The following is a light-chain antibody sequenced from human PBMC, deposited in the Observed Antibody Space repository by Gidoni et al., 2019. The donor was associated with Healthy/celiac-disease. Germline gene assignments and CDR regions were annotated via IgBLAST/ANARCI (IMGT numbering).Light chain of an antibody. V-gene: IGLV1-44*01. CDR1: SSNIGSNT. Sequence: QSVLTQPPSASGTPGQRVTISCSGSSSNIGSNTVNWSQQLPGTAPNLLIYSNNQRPSGVPDRFSGSKSGTSASLAISVLQSEDEADYYCAAWDDSLNGPVFGGGTKLTVL. J-gene: IGLJ2*01. CDR3: AAWDDSLNGPV. CDR2: SNN.